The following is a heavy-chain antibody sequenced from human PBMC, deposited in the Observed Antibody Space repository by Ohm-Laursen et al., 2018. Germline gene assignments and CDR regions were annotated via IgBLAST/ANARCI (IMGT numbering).Heavy chain of an antibody. CDR2: IRSKPNIYAT. Sequence: GSLRLSCAASGFTFSGSAMHWVRQASGKGLEWLGRIRSKPNIYATAYAASVKGRFTISRDDSKNTLYLQMNSLKTEDTAVYYCTTGRLSHWGQGTLVTVSS. D-gene: IGHD1-26*01. V-gene: IGHV3-73*01. CDR3: TTGRLSH. J-gene: IGHJ4*02. CDR1: GFTFSGSA.